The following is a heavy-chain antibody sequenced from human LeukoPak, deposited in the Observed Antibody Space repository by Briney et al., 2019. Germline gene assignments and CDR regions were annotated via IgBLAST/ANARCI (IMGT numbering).Heavy chain of an antibody. CDR2: IYYRGNT. V-gene: IGHV4-39*01. D-gene: IGHD4-17*01. Sequence: KPSETLSLTCTVSGGSISSSSYYWAWLRQPPGKGLQWIGSIYYRGNTYYTPSLKSRVTISVDTSKNQFSLKLSSVTAADTAVYFCASPPLVYGDYSIDYWGHGTLVTVCS. CDR3: ASPPLVYGDYSIDY. CDR1: GGSISSSSYY. J-gene: IGHJ4*01.